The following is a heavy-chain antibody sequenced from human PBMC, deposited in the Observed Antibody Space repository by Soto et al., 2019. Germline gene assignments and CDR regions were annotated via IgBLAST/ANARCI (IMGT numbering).Heavy chain of an antibody. CDR1: GFTFSSYG. D-gene: IGHD2-2*01. Sequence: GGSLRLSCAASGFTFSSYGMQWVRQAPGRGLEWVAVISYDGSNKYYADSVKGRFTISRDNSKNTLYLQMNSLRAEDTAVYYCAKGQGYCSSATCYCHYWGQGALVTVSS. CDR2: ISYDGSNK. V-gene: IGHV3-30*18. J-gene: IGHJ4*02. CDR3: AKGQGYCSSATCYCHY.